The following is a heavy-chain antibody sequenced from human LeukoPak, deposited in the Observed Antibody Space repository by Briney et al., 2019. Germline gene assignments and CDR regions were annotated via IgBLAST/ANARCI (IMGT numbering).Heavy chain of an antibody. V-gene: IGHV4-59*01. Sequence: SETLSLTCTVSGGSISSYYWSWIRQPPGKGLEWIGYIYYSGSTNYNPSLKSRVTISVDTSKNQFSLKQSSVTAADTAVYYCARDSGTGYYFDYWGQGTLVTVSS. J-gene: IGHJ4*02. CDR3: ARDSGTGYYFDY. CDR1: GGSISSYY. CDR2: IYYSGST. D-gene: IGHD2-8*02.